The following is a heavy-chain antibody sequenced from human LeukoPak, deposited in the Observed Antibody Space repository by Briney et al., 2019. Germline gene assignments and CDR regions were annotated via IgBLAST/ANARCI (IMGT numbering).Heavy chain of an antibody. CDR2: IRYDGSNK. Sequence: PGGSPRLSCAASGFTFSSYGMHWVRQAPGKGLEWVAFIRYDGSNKYYADSVKGRFTISRDNSKNTLYLQMNSLRAEDTAVYYCAKDRSVFWSGPPQYYFDYWGQGTLVTVSS. J-gene: IGHJ4*02. CDR1: GFTFSSYG. D-gene: IGHD3-3*01. V-gene: IGHV3-30*02. CDR3: AKDRSVFWSGPPQYYFDY.